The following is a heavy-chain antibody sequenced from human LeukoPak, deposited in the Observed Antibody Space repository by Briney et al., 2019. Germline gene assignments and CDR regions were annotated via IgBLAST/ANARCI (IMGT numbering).Heavy chain of an antibody. CDR2: IYYSGST. Sequence: PSETLSLTCTVSGGSISSYYWSWIRQPPGKGLEWIGYIYYSGSTNYNPSLKSRVTISVDTSKNQFSLKLSSVTAADTAVYYCARAVSGQLLSHDYWGQGTLVTVSS. CDR1: GGSISSYY. J-gene: IGHJ4*02. V-gene: IGHV4-59*01. D-gene: IGHD2-2*01. CDR3: ARAVSGQLLSHDY.